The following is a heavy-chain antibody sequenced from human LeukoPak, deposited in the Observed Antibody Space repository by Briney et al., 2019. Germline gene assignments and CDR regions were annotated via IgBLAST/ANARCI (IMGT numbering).Heavy chain of an antibody. CDR1: GYTFTSYY. D-gene: IGHD2-2*01. CDR3: ARDRTKPCSTSCPYDAFDI. V-gene: IGHV1-46*01. J-gene: IGHJ3*02. Sequence: ASVKVSCKASGYTFTSYYMHWVRQAPGQGLEWMGIINPSGGSTSYAQKFQGRVTMTRDTSTSTVYMELSSLRSEDTAVYYCARDRTKPCSTSCPYDAFDIWGQGTMVTVSS. CDR2: INPSGGST.